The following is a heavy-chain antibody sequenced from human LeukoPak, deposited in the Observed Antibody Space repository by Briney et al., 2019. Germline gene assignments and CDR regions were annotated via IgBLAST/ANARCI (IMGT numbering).Heavy chain of an antibody. J-gene: IGHJ4*02. Sequence: GGSLRLSCAASGFTFSSYWMHWVRQAPGKGLVWVSRINSDGSSTTYADSVKGRFTISRDNAKNKLYLQMNSLRAEDTALYYCAGHSSGYYYHYWGQGTLVTVSS. CDR2: INSDGSST. V-gene: IGHV3-74*01. CDR1: GFTFSSYW. CDR3: AGHSSGYYYHY. D-gene: IGHD3-22*01.